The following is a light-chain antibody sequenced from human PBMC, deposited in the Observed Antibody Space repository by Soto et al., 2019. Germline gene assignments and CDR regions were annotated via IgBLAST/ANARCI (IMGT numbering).Light chain of an antibody. CDR3: QQSNKWPYT. J-gene: IGKJ2*01. CDR1: QSVSSN. V-gene: IGKV3-15*01. Sequence: IVMTQSPATLSVSPGERATLSCRASQSVSSNLAWYQHKPGQAPRLLFYGASTRAAGIPARFSGGGSATDFTLTISGLQSEDFAVYYCQQSNKWPYTFGQGTKLEIK. CDR2: GAS.